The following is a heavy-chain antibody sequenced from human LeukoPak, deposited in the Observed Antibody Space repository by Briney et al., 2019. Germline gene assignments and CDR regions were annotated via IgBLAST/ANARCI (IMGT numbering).Heavy chain of an antibody. V-gene: IGHV3-23*01. Sequence: PGGSLRLSCAASGFTFSSYAMSWVRQAPGKGLEWVSAISGSGGSTYYADSVKGRFTISRDNSKNTLYLQMNSLRAEDTALYYCAKDMNYGGNSVLDYWGQGTLVTVSS. J-gene: IGHJ4*02. CDR2: ISGSGGST. CDR3: AKDMNYGGNSVLDY. D-gene: IGHD4-23*01. CDR1: GFTFSSYA.